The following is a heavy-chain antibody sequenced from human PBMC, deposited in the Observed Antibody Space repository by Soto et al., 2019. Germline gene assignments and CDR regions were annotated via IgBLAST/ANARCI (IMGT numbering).Heavy chain of an antibody. CDR3: AKDLRQEGNYYFDY. J-gene: IGHJ4*02. CDR2: ISYDGSNK. Sequence: ESGGGVVQPGRSLRLSCAASGFTFSSYGMHWVRQAPGKGLEWVAVISYDGSNKYYADSVKGRFTISRDNSKNTLYLQMNSLRAEDTAVYYCAKDLRQEGNYYFDYWGQGTLVTVSS. CDR1: GFTFSSYG. V-gene: IGHV3-30*18.